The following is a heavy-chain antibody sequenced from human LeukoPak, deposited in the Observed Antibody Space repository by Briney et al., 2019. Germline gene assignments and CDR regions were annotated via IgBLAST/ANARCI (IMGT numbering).Heavy chain of an antibody. CDR2: IRYDGNNK. Sequence: GSLRLSCAASGFTFSSYGMHWVRQAPGKGLEWVAFIRYDGNNKYYADSVKGRFTISRDNSKNTLYLQMNSLRAEDTAEYYCAKARDQIGINWFDPWGQGTLVTVSS. J-gene: IGHJ5*02. V-gene: IGHV3-30*02. CDR3: AKARDQIGINWFDP. D-gene: IGHD2-15*01. CDR1: GFTFSSYG.